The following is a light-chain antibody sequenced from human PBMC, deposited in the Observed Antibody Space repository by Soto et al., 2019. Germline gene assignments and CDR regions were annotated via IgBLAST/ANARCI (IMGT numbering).Light chain of an antibody. J-gene: IGKJ2*01. CDR1: QTISNY. Sequence: DLQMTQSPSSLSASVGDRVTITCRASQTISNYLNWYQQRPGRAPKLLVYATSTLQSGVPSRFSGSGSGTDFTLTISRLQPEDSSTYYCQQTYSTPYTCGQGTKLEIK. V-gene: IGKV1-39*01. CDR2: ATS. CDR3: QQTYSTPYT.